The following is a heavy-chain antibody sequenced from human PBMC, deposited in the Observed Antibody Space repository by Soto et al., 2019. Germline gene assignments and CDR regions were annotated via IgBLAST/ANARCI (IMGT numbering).Heavy chain of an antibody. V-gene: IGHV1-18*04. CDR2: VSAYNRNT. CDR1: GYTFANYG. D-gene: IGHD1-26*01. Sequence: ASVKVSCKASGYTFANYGITWVRQAPGQGLEWMGWVSAYNRNTNYAQKFEDRVTMTTDTSTGTAYLELKSLRSDDTATYFCARARQWEPLSYWGQVTPVTVSS. CDR3: ARARQWEPLSY. J-gene: IGHJ4*02.